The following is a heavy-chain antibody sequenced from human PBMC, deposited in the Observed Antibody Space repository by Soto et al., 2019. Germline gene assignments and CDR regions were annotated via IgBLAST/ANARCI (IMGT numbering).Heavy chain of an antibody. CDR2: IYYTGTT. D-gene: IGHD7-27*01. CDR1: GDSITSYY. CDR3: ARLTSGRWFDS. Sequence: SETLSLTCSVSGDSITSYYWSWIRQPPGTGLEWIGYIYYTGTTNYNPSLRSRVSISVDTSKNQFSLRLSSVTAADTAVYYCARLTSGRWFDSWGQGTLVTVSS. V-gene: IGHV4-59*01. J-gene: IGHJ5*01.